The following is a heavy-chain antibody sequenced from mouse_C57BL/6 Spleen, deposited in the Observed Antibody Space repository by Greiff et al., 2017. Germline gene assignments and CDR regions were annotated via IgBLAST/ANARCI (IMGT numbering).Heavy chain of an antibody. V-gene: IGHV1-64*01. Sequence: QVQLQQPGAELVKPGASVKLSCKASGYTFTSYWMHWVKQRPGQGLEWIGMIHPNSGSTNYNEKFKSKATLTVDTSSSTAYMQLSSLTSEDSAVYYCARSGDYDGRMDWGQRTLVTGSA. CDR3: ARSGDYDGRMD. CDR1: GYTFTSYW. CDR2: IHPNSGST. D-gene: IGHD1-1*01. J-gene: IGHJ3*01.